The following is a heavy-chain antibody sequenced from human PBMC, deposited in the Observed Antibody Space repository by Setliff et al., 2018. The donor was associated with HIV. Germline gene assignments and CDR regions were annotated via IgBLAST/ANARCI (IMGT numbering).Heavy chain of an antibody. V-gene: IGHV4-38-2*01. J-gene: IGHJ4*02. Sequence: PSETLSLTCAVSGYSISSGYYWGWIRQPPGKGLEWIGSIYHSGSTYYNPSLKSRVTKSVDTSKNQFSLRLSSVTAADTAMYYCARRRDFDYWGQGTLVTVSS. CDR1: GYSISSGYY. CDR2: IYHSGST. CDR3: ARRRDFDY.